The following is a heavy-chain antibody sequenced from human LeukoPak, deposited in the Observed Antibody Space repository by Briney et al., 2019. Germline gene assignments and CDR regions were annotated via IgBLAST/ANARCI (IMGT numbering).Heavy chain of an antibody. D-gene: IGHD6-19*01. CDR2: ISWNSGSI. J-gene: IGHJ4*02. CDR3: AKGRIAVAGTPFDY. Sequence: TGGSLRLSCAASGFTFSRYSMNWVRQAPGKGLEWVSGISWNSGSIGYADSVKGRFTISRDNAKNSLYLQMNSLRAEDTALYYCAKGRIAVAGTPFDYWGQGTLVTVSS. CDR1: GFTFSRYS. V-gene: IGHV3-9*01.